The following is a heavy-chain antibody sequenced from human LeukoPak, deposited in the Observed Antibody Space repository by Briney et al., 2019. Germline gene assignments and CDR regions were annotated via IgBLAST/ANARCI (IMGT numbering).Heavy chain of an antibody. CDR2: IYYSGST. J-gene: IGHJ3*02. V-gene: IGHV4-59*08. Sequence: SETLSLTCTVSGSSISSYYWSWIRQPPGKGLEWIGYIYYSGSTNYNPSLKSRVTISVDTSKNQFSLKLSSVTAADTAVYYCARQPKRNSSGWWTNAFDIWGQGTMVTVSS. CDR3: ARQPKRNSSGWWTNAFDI. CDR1: GSSISSYY. D-gene: IGHD6-19*01.